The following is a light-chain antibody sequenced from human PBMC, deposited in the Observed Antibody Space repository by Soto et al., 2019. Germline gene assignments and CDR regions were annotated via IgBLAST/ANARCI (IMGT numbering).Light chain of an antibody. CDR3: QQHNNWPPWT. CDR1: QSVSSK. J-gene: IGKJ1*01. V-gene: IGKV3-15*01. CDR2: DAS. Sequence: ETEMTQSPATLSVSPGERATLSCRASQSVSSKLAWYQHKPGQAPRLLIYDASTRATGVPARFSGSGSGTEFTLTISSLQSEDFAVYYCQQHNNWPPWTFGQGTKVEIK.